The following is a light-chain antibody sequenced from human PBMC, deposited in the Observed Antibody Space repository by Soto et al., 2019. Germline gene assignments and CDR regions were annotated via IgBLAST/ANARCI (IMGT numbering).Light chain of an antibody. J-gene: IGLJ2*01. CDR3: QVWDSGSAHVV. CDR1: NIGSKG. V-gene: IGLV3-21*04. Sequence: SYELTQPPSVSGAPGKTASISCGGNNIGSKGVHWYQQKPGQAPVLVIYSDTDLPPGIPERFSGSNSANLATLTISRLEAGDEADYYCQVWDSGSAHVVFGGGTKVTVL. CDR2: SDT.